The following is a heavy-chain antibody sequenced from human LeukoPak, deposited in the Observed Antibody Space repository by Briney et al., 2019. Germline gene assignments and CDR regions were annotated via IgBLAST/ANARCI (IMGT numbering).Heavy chain of an antibody. J-gene: IGHJ4*02. Sequence: GGSLRLSCAASGFTFSSYAMSWVRQAPGKGLEWVSAISGSGGSMYYADSVKGRFTISRDNSKNTLYLQMNSLRAEDTAVYYCAKRYDSSGYYSYYFDYWGQGTLVTVSS. CDR2: ISGSGGSM. CDR1: GFTFSSYA. D-gene: IGHD3-22*01. V-gene: IGHV3-23*01. CDR3: AKRYDSSGYYSYYFDY.